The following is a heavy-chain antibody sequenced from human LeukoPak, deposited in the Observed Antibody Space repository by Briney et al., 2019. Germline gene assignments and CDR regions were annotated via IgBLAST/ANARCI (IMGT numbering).Heavy chain of an antibody. CDR3: ARDQGGFDY. CDR1: GYTFTSNY. V-gene: IGHV1-46*01. CDR2: IYPRDGST. J-gene: IGHJ4*02. Sequence: ASVKVSFTASGYTFTSNYIHWVRQAPGQGLEWMGMIYPRDGSTSYAQKFQGRVTVTRDTSTSTVHMELSGLRSEDTAVYYCARDQGGFDYWGQGTLVTVSS.